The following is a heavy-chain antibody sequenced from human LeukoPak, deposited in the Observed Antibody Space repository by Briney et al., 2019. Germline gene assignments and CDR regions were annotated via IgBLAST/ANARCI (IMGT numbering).Heavy chain of an antibody. D-gene: IGHD6-13*01. CDR2: IYHGGTT. Sequence: SQTLSLTCAVSGDSISSGAYSWSWIRQPPGKGLEWIGYIYHGGTTYYTPSLKSRVTISVDTSKNQFSLKLSSVTAADTAVYYCASYSAGSSWPFDYWGQGTLVTVSS. CDR1: GDSISSGAYS. J-gene: IGHJ4*02. CDR3: ASYSAGSSWPFDY. V-gene: IGHV4-30-2*01.